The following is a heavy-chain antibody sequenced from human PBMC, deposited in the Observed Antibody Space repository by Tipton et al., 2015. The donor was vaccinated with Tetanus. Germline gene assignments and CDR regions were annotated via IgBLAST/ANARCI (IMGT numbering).Heavy chain of an antibody. CDR3: VRDFGDARTDY. J-gene: IGHJ4*02. D-gene: IGHD4-17*01. CDR1: GDSISSSSFY. Sequence: TLSLTCTVSGDSISSSSFYWGWIRQPPGKELEWIGSIYYSGSTYYNPSLKSRLTISADTSKTQFSLTLTSVTAADTAIYYCVRDFGDARTDYWGQGTLVTVSS. CDR2: IYYSGST. V-gene: IGHV4-39*01.